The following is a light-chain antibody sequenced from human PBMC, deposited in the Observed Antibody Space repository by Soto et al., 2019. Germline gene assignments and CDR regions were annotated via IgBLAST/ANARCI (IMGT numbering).Light chain of an antibody. J-gene: IGLJ1*01. Sequence: QSALTQPASVSGSPGQSITIPCTGTSSDVGSYNLVSWYQQHPGKAPKLMIYEVSKRPSGVSNRFSGSKSGNTASLTISGLQAEDEADYYCCSYAGSSTYYVFGTGTKLTVL. V-gene: IGLV2-23*02. CDR2: EVS. CDR3: CSYAGSSTYYV. CDR1: SSDVGSYNL.